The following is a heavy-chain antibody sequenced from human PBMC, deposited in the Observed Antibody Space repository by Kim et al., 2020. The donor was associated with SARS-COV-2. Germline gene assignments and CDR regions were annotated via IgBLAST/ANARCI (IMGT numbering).Heavy chain of an antibody. D-gene: IGHD3-10*01. CDR1: GGSISSSNYY. J-gene: IGHJ4*02. Sequence: SETLSLTCNVSGGSISSSNYYWGWIRQPPGKGLEWIGSIYYSGTTYYNASLKSRVTISVDTSKDQFSLKLSSVTAADTAVYYCARNIRGGWFGAYYFDYWGQGTLVTVSS. CDR3: ARNIRGGWFGAYYFDY. V-gene: IGHV4-39*01. CDR2: IYYSGTT.